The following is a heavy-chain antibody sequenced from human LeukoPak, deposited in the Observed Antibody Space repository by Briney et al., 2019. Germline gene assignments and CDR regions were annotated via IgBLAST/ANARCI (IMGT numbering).Heavy chain of an antibody. J-gene: IGHJ4*02. V-gene: IGHV3-23*01. Sequence: PGGSLRLSCAASGFTFSSYAMSWVRQAPGKGLEWVSAISGSGGSTYYADSVKGRFTISRDNSKKTPYMQMNSLRGEDTAVYYCAKYSKYDYGSGSSEYWGQGTLITVSS. CDR1: GFTFSSYA. CDR2: ISGSGGST. D-gene: IGHD3-10*01. CDR3: AKYSKYDYGSGSSEY.